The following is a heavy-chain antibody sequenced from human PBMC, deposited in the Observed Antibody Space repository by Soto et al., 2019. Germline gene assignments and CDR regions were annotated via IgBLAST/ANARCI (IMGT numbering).Heavy chain of an antibody. CDR3: AREGSRESRGKQQPGIGDYMDV. J-gene: IGHJ6*03. CDR2: IHSGGNT. Sequence: GGSLRLSCTASGFTVSGNYMSWVRQAPGKGLEWVGVIHSGGNTYFADSVRGRVAISRDNPKNNVYLHMSSLRAEDTALYYCAREGSRESRGKQQPGIGDYMDVWGKGTTVTVSS. D-gene: IGHD6-13*01. CDR1: GFTVSGNY. V-gene: IGHV3-66*01.